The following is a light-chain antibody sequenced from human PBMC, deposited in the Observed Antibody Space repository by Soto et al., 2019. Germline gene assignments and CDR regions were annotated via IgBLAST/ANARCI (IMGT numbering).Light chain of an antibody. V-gene: IGKV3-15*01. CDR1: QSVSSSY. J-gene: IGKJ1*01. CDR2: GAS. Sequence: IVLTQSPGTLSLSPWERATLSCRASQSVSSSYLAWYQQKPGQAPRLLIYGASSRATGIPARFSGSGSGTEFTLTISSLQSEDFAVYYCQQYNHWPLMFGQGTKVDIK. CDR3: QQYNHWPLM.